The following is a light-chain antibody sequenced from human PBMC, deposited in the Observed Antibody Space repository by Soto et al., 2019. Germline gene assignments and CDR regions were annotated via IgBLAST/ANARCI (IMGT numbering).Light chain of an antibody. CDR1: LSLATN. CDR3: HQYYSGLRT. Sequence: IVMTQSPATLSMSPGDRATLSCRACLSLATNMAWYQQKPGQAPRLLIYGASIRAAGVPGRFICSGSGTELTLPINSLQSEDFAVYYCHQYYSGLRTFGRGTRVEV. V-gene: IGKV3-15*01. CDR2: GAS. J-gene: IGKJ1*01.